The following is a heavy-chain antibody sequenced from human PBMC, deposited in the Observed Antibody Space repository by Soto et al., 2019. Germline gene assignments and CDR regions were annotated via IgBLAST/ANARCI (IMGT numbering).Heavy chain of an antibody. D-gene: IGHD3-22*01. CDR2: IKSKTDGGTT. Sequence: PGGSLRLSCAASGFPFSNAWMIWVRQAPGKGLEWVGRIKSKTDGGTTDYAAPVKGRFTISRDDSTNTLYLQMNSLKTEDTAVYYCTTEGGFDSSGYYGHAFDIWGQGTMVTVSS. J-gene: IGHJ3*02. CDR1: GFPFSNAW. V-gene: IGHV3-15*01. CDR3: TTEGGFDSSGYYGHAFDI.